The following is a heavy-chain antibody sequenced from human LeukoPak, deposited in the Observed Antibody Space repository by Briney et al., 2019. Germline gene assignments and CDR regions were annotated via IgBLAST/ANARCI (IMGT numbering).Heavy chain of an antibody. J-gene: IGHJ4*02. CDR2: ISSTGNDK. V-gene: IGHV3-11*01. D-gene: IGHD6-19*01. CDR3: AREAVGGRYFDY. Sequence: PGGSLRLSCAASGFIFGDYYVSLIRQAPGKGLEWISYISSTGNDKKYADSVKGRFTISKDHAKKSVHLEMNSLRDEDAAIYYCAREAVGGRYFDYWGQGTLVTVSS. CDR1: GFIFGDYY.